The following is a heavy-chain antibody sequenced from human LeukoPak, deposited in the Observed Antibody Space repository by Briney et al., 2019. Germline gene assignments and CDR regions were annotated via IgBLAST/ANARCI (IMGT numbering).Heavy chain of an antibody. CDR1: GDSVSSNSAA. D-gene: IGHD3-16*01. CDR3: ARRGMITFGGVKINTGAFDI. Sequence: SQTLSLTCAISGDSVSSNSAAWNRIRQSPSRGLEWLGKTYYRSKWYNDYAVSVKSRITINPDTSKNQFSLQLNSVTPEDTAVYYCARRGMITFGGVKINTGAFDIWGQGTMVTVSS. CDR2: TYYRSKWYN. V-gene: IGHV6-1*01. J-gene: IGHJ3*02.